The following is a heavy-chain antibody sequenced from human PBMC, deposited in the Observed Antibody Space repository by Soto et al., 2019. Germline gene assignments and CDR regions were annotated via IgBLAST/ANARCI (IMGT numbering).Heavy chain of an antibody. J-gene: IGHJ6*02. CDR3: ARDYGSGSYYIGVYYYYGMDV. CDR2: IDPSDSYT. V-gene: IGHV5-10-1*01. D-gene: IGHD3-10*01. CDR1: GYSFTSYW. Sequence: GESLKISCKGSGYSFTSYWISWVRQMPGKGLEWMGRIDPSDSYTNYSPSFQGHVTISADKSISTAYLQWSSLKASDTAMYYCARDYGSGSYYIGVYYYYGMDVWGQGTTVTVSS.